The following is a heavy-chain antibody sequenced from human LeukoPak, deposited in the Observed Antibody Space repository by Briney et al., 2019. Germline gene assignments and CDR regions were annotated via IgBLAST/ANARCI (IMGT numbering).Heavy chain of an antibody. D-gene: IGHD3-16*02. CDR1: GFNFQDSY. Sequence: PGGSLRLSCVGSGFNFQDSYMNWDRQAPGKGLEWISFISPKASTMFYADSVRGRFTVSRDNANKSFFLQMNSLTAADTAVYYCATTLAEASYWFFDLWGRGTLVTVSS. V-gene: IGHV3-11*01. J-gene: IGHJ2*01. CDR3: ATTLAEASYWFFDL. CDR2: ISPKASTM.